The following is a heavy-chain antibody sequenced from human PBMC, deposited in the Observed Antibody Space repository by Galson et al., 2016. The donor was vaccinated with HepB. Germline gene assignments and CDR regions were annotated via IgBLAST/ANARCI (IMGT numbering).Heavy chain of an antibody. CDR2: ITWNSGAI. D-gene: IGHD2-8*01. V-gene: IGHV3-9*01. CDR3: AKDKVSFYYYGMDV. Sequence: SLRLSCAASGLIFGEYAMHWVRQAPGKGLEWVSGITWNSGAIAYADSVKGRFTISRDNAKNTLYLQMNSLRGDDTALYYCAKDKVSFYYYGMDVWGQGTTVTVSS. CDR1: GLIFGEYA. J-gene: IGHJ6*02.